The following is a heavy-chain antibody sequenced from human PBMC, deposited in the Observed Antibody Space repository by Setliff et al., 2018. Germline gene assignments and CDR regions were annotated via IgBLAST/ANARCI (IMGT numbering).Heavy chain of an antibody. Sequence: SETLSLTCTVSGGSISSYYWSWIRQPAGKGPELIGSIYHSGSTYYNPSLKSRVTISVDTSKNQFSLKLSSVTAADTAVYYCARHRSGPLDYWGQGTLVTVSS. J-gene: IGHJ4*02. D-gene: IGHD6-19*01. CDR2: IYHSGST. V-gene: IGHV4-59*08. CDR1: GGSISSYY. CDR3: ARHRSGPLDY.